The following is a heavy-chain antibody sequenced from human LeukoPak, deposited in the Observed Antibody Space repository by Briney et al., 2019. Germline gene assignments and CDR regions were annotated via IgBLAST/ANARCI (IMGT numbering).Heavy chain of an antibody. D-gene: IGHD6-13*01. CDR3: ARDRYSSSWYGLDY. Sequence: ASVKVSCKASGYTFTGYYMHWVRQAPGQGPEWLGWINLNSGATNYALKFHGRVTMTRDTSISTVHMELSSLRPDDTALYYCARDRYSSSWYGLDYWGQGTLVTVSS. J-gene: IGHJ4*02. CDR1: GYTFTGYY. CDR2: INLNSGAT. V-gene: IGHV1-2*02.